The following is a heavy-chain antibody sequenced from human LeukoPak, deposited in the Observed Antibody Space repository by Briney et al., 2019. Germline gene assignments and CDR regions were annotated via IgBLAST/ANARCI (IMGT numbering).Heavy chain of an antibody. V-gene: IGHV3-48*01. CDR2: ISSSSSTI. CDR1: GFTFSSYS. D-gene: IGHD3-22*01. J-gene: IGHJ4*02. Sequence: GGSLRLSCAASGFTFSSYSMNWVRQAPGKGLEWVSYISSSSSTIYYADSVKGRFTISRDNAKNSLYLQMNSLRAEDTAVHYCARDFHRRLYDSSGYYPYWGQGTLVTVSS. CDR3: ARDFHRRLYDSSGYYPY.